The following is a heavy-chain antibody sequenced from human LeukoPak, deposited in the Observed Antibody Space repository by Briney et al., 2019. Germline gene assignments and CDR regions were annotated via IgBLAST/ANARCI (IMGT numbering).Heavy chain of an antibody. CDR2: ISSSGDAT. V-gene: IGHV3-64D*09. CDR1: GFTFSTYA. CDR3: TTAARGYSSSSGFDY. J-gene: IGHJ4*02. Sequence: GGSLRLSCSVSGFTFSTYAIHWVRQAPGKGLEYVSAISSSGDATYYADSVKGRFTISRDNSKNTLYLQMSSLRAEDTAVYYCTTAARGYSSSSGFDYWGQGTLVTVSS. D-gene: IGHD6-13*01.